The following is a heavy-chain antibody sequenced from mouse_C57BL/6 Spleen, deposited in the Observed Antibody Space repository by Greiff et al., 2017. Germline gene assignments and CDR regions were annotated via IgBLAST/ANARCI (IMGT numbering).Heavy chain of an antibody. CDR2: INPSASDT. J-gene: IGHJ2*01. CDR1: GYTFTSYW. V-gene: IGHV1-74*01. CDR3: AMGDRSPDY. Sequence: VQLQQSGAELVKPGASVKVSCKASGYTFTSYWMHWVQQRPGQGLEWIGSINPSASDTNYNQKFKGKATLTVDKSSSTAYMQLSSLTSEDSAVYYCAMGDRSPDYWGQGTTLTVSS.